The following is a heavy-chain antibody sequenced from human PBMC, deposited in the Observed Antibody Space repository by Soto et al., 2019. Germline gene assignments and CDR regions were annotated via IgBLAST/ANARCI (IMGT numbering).Heavy chain of an antibody. J-gene: IGHJ6*02. CDR1: GFTFSSYA. D-gene: IGHD3-10*01. V-gene: IGHV3-23*01. CDR3: AKSGGIGSGSYYKGKFYYYYGMDV. Sequence: GGSLRLSCAASGFTFSSYAMSWVRQAPGKGLEWVSAISGSGGSTYYADSVKGRFTISRDNSKNTLYLQMNSLRAEDTAVYYCAKSGGIGSGSYYKGKFYYYYGMDVWGQGTTVTVSS. CDR2: ISGSGGST.